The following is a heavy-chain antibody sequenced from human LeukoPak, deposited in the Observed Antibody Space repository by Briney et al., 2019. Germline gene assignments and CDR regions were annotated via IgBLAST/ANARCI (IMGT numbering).Heavy chain of an antibody. V-gene: IGHV4/OR15-8*01. J-gene: IGHJ4*02. Sequence: ASETLSLTCDVSGGSIDSTNWWNWVRQPPGKGLEWIGEIHHDGRINYNPSLKSRVTLSVDKSKNQFSLRLNSVTAGDTAMYYCARSHDHLWGNYPDYWGQGTLVTVSS. CDR3: ARSHDHLWGNYPDY. CDR1: GGSIDSTNW. D-gene: IGHD3-16*02. CDR2: IHHDGRI.